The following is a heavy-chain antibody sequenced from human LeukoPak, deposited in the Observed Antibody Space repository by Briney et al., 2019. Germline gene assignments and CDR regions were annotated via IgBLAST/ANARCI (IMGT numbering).Heavy chain of an antibody. D-gene: IGHD3-22*01. Sequence: GGSLRLSCAASGFTFRSYAMSWVRQPPGKGLEWVSTISGSGGSTYSADSVKGRFTISRDNSKNTLYLQMNSLRAEDTAVYYCAKDLRAFYYDSSGRNHSWFDPWGQGTLVTVSS. CDR3: AKDLRAFYYDSSGRNHSWFDP. V-gene: IGHV3-23*01. J-gene: IGHJ5*02. CDR1: GFTFRSYA. CDR2: ISGSGGST.